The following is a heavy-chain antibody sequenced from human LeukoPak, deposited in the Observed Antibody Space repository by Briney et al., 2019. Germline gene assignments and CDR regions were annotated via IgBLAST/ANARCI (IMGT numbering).Heavy chain of an antibody. CDR1: GGSISSYY. V-gene: IGHV4-59*01. D-gene: IGHD6-13*01. Sequence: KPSETLSLTCAVSGGSISSYYWSWIRQPPGRGLEWIGSIHYSGSTSYNSSLKSRVTMSIDTSKNQSSLKLSSVTPADTAVYYCARQVYSSSWSYYFEYWGQGILVTVSS. CDR3: ARQVYSSSWSYYFEY. J-gene: IGHJ4*02. CDR2: IHYSGST.